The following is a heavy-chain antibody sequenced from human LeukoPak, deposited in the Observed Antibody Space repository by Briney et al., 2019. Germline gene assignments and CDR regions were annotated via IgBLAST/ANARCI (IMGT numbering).Heavy chain of an antibody. J-gene: IGHJ4*02. CDR2: AGWAGGTT. D-gene: IGHD5-18*01. CDR1: GFNFDRYT. V-gene: IGHV3-43*01. Sequence: GGSLRLSCATSGFNFDRYTIHWVRQAPGKGLEWVSLAGWAGGTTFYSDSVRGRFTISRDSGRKSVYLQMNSLTTDDTAFYFCAKELDTKFFDYWGQGALVTVSS. CDR3: AKELDTKFFDY.